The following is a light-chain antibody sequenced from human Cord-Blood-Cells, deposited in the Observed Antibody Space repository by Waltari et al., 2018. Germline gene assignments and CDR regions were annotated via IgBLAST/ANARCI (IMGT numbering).Light chain of an antibody. CDR1: QSISSW. V-gene: IGKV1-5*03. J-gene: IGKJ1*01. CDR3: QQYNSYSPET. Sequence: DIQMTQSPSTLSASVGDRVTITCRASQSISSWLAWYQQKPGKAPKLLIYKASSLESGVPSRFSGSGSVTEFTLTISSLQPDDFATYYCQQYNSYSPETFGQGTKVEDK. CDR2: KAS.